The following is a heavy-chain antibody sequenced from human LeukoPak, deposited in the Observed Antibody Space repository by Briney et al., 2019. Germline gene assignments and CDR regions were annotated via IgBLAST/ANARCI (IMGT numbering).Heavy chain of an antibody. CDR1: GGSISSSSYY. CDR2: IYYSGST. V-gene: IGHV4-39*07. D-gene: IGHD6-19*01. CDR3: ARARGSSGWYAGAFDI. J-gene: IGHJ3*02. Sequence: SETLSLTCTVSGGSISSSSYYWGWIRQPPGKGLEWIGSIYYSGSTYYNPSLKSRVTISVDTSKNQFSLKLSSVTAADTAVYYCARARGSSGWYAGAFDIWGQGTMVTVSS.